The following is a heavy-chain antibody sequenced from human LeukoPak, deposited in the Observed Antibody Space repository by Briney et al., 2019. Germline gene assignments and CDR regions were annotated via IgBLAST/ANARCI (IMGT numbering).Heavy chain of an antibody. D-gene: IGHD2-2*01. CDR2: ISSSSSSI. V-gene: IGHV3-48*02. J-gene: IGHJ3*01. CDR3: ARCTASCYANAFDV. CDR1: GFTFSSYG. Sequence: SGGSLRLSCAASGFTFSSYGMNWVRQAPGKGLEWLSYISSSSSSIYYADSVKGRFTISRDNAKNSLYLQMNSLRDEDTAVYYCARCTASCYANAFDVWGQGTLLTVSS.